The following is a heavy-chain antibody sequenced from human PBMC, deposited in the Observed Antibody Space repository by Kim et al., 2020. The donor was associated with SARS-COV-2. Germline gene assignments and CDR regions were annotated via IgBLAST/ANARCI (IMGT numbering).Heavy chain of an antibody. CDR2: INYSGNT. V-gene: IGHV4-39*01. CDR3: ARLVSENSAVEY. J-gene: IGHJ4*02. Sequence: SETLSLTCTASGDSISRSSNYWVWIRQPQGKGLEWIRSINYSGNTSYNPSLKSRVTISVDTSKNQFSLKMRSVTAADTAVYYCARLVSENSAVEYWGQGTLVTVSS. CDR1: GDSISRSSNY.